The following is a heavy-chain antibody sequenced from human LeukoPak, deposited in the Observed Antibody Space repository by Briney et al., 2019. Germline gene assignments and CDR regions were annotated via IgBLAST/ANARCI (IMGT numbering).Heavy chain of an antibody. J-gene: IGHJ4*02. Sequence: GASVKVSCKASGGTFSSFDISWVRQAPGQGLEWMGGIIPIFGTANYAQKFQGRVTITADKSTSTAYMELSSLRSEDTAVYYCATTPPYGDYGYWGQGTLVTVSS. CDR1: GGTFSSFD. D-gene: IGHD4-17*01. V-gene: IGHV1-69*06. CDR2: IIPIFGTA. CDR3: ATTPPYGDYGY.